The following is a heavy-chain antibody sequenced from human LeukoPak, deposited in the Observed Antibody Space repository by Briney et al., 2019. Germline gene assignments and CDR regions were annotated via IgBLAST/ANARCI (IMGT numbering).Heavy chain of an antibody. CDR3: AAASGSGSYGQDY. D-gene: IGHD3-10*01. Sequence: PGGSLILSCAASGFTFNNYAMSWVRQAPGKGLEWVSSITGSGGTTSYADSVKGRFTISRDNSKNTLYLQMNSLRAEDTAIYSCAAASGSGSYGQDYWGQGTLVTVSS. V-gene: IGHV3-23*01. J-gene: IGHJ4*02. CDR1: GFTFNNYA. CDR2: ITGSGGTT.